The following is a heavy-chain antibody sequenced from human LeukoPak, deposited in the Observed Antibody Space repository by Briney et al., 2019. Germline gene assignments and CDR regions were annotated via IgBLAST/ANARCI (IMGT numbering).Heavy chain of an antibody. D-gene: IGHD2-2*01. J-gene: IGHJ4*02. V-gene: IGHV4-4*02. CDR2: VYHSGST. Sequence: SETLSLTCAVSGGSISSSNWWSWVRQPPGKGLEWIGEVYHSGSTNYNPSLKSRVTISVDKSKNQFSLKLSSVTAADTAVYYCARGGSIVVVPAAPPDYWGQGTLVTVSS. CDR3: ARGGSIVVVPAAPPDY. CDR1: GGSISSSNW.